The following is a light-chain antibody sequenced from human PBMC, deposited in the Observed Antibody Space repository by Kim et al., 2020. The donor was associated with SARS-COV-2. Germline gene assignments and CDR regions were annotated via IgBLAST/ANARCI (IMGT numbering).Light chain of an antibody. V-gene: IGKV3-20*01. J-gene: IGKJ5*01. CDR2: GAS. CDR1: QTVGRNY. Sequence: PGERATLSCRASQTVGRNYLAWYQQKPGQAPRLLIHGASTRATGIPDRFSGSGSGTDFSLTISRLEPEDFTVYYCQQYASAPNTFGQGTRLEIK. CDR3: QQYASAPNT.